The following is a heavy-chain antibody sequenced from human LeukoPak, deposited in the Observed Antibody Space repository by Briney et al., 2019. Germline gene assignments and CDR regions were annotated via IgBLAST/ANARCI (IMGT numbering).Heavy chain of an antibody. CDR3: ASLRERSYYARGFDY. CDR1: GGSISIYY. CDR2: IYYSGST. D-gene: IGHD1-26*01. J-gene: IGHJ4*02. Sequence: SETLSLTCTVSGGSISIYYWSWIRQPAGKGLEWIGSIYYSGSTYYNPSLKSRVTISVDTSKNQFSLKLSSVTAADTAVYYCASLRERSYYARGFDYWGQGTLVTVSS. V-gene: IGHV4-59*05.